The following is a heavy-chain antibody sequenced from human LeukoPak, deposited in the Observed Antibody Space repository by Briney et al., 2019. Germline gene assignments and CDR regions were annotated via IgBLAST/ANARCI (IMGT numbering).Heavy chain of an antibody. CDR3: AKDPGYCGGDCYSAYYYYYYGMDV. CDR1: GFTFSSYG. Sequence: GGSLRLSCAASGFTFSSYGMHWVRQAPGKGLEWVAVISHDGSNKYYADSVKGRFTISRDNSKNTLYLQMNSLRAEDTAVYYCAKDPGYCGGDCYSAYYYYYYGMDVWGQGTTVTVSS. V-gene: IGHV3-30*18. J-gene: IGHJ6*02. D-gene: IGHD2-21*02. CDR2: ISHDGSNK.